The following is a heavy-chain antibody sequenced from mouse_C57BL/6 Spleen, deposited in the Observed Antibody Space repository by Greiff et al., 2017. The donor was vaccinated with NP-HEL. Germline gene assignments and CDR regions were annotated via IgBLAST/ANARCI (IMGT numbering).Heavy chain of an antibody. J-gene: IGHJ2*01. CDR1: GYTFTEYT. CDR3: ARHEENYSNLGY. Sequence: VQLQHSGAELVKPGASVKLSCKASGYTFTEYTIHWVKQRSGQGLEWIGWFYPGSGSIKYNEKFKDKATLTADKSSSTVYMKLSRLTSEDAAVYFCARHEENYSNLGYWGQGTTLTVSS. CDR2: FYPGSGSI. V-gene: IGHV1-62-2*01. D-gene: IGHD2-5*01.